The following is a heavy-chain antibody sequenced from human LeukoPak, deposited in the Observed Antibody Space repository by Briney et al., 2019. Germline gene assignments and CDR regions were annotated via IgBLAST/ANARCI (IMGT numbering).Heavy chain of an antibody. CDR1: GGSICSGGYF. V-gene: IGHV4-30-2*01. CDR3: ARAVHLMMGSGSYDAGGWFDP. J-gene: IGHJ5*02. Sequence: SETLSLTCAVSGGSICSGGYFWPSIRQPPGRGVEWHGYIYYRGSTYYNPSLKSRVTISVDRSKNQFTLKLSSVTAADTAIYYCARAVHLMMGSGSYDAGGWFDPWGQGTLVTVSS. CDR2: IYYRGST. D-gene: IGHD3-10*01.